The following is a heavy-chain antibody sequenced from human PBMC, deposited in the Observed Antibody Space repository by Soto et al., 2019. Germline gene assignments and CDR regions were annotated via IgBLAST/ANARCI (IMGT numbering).Heavy chain of an antibody. CDR2: ICALTGEM. V-gene: IGHV1-18*01. CDR3: ARDGWSMDTWNDAHFDY. Sequence: QVLLVQSGPEVKRPGASAMLSCQASGYTFTSFGLGWLRQAPGKGLEWVGWICALTGEMKFAPRFQGRIDLTIGRQSKTGNLELRSLTPDDTGVYFFARDGWSMDTWNDAHFDYWGRGALVTVSP. J-gene: IGHJ4*02. D-gene: IGHD1-1*01. CDR1: GYTFTSFG.